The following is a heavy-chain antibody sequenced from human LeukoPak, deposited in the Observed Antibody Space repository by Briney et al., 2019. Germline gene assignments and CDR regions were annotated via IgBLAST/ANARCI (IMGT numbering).Heavy chain of an antibody. D-gene: IGHD1-26*01. CDR3: TRIIKSGSFDY. CDR1: GFTFSNYA. V-gene: IGHV3-15*01. CDR2: IKSKTDGGTT. J-gene: IGHJ4*02. Sequence: GGSLRLSCAASGFTFSNYAMSWVRQAPGKGLEWVGRIKSKTDGGTTDYAAPVKGRFTISRDDSTNTLFLQMNSLKIEDTALYYCTRIIKSGSFDYWGQGTLVTVSS.